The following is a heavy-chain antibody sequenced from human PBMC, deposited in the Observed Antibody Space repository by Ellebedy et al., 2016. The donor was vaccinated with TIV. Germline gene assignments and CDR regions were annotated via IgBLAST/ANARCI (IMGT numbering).Heavy chain of an antibody. CDR3: ARGRGPPRYEYQLLRYYYYYMDV. J-gene: IGHJ6*03. D-gene: IGHD2-2*01. V-gene: IGHV4-34*01. CDR2: INHSGST. CDR1: GGSFSGYY. Sequence: SETLSLTXAVYGGSFSGYYWSWIRQPPGKGLEWIGEINHSGSTNYNPSLKSRVTISVDTSKNQFSLKLSSVTAADTAVYYCARGRGPPRYEYQLLRYYYYYMDVWGKGTTVTVSS.